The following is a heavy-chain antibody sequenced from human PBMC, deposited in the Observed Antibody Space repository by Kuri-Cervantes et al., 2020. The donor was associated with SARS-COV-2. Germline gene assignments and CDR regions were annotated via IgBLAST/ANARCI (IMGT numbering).Heavy chain of an antibody. CDR3: ARLGKGYDFWSGYYAFDI. CDR1: GYGFSSYW. D-gene: IGHD3-3*01. V-gene: IGHV5-51*01. Sequence: GESLKISCRGSGYGFSSYWIGWVRRTPGKGLEWMAMIYPADSDTKYSPSFQGQVTISADKSISTAYLQWSSLKASGTAMYYRARLGKGYDFWSGYYAFDIWGQGTMVTVSS. CDR2: IYPADSDT. J-gene: IGHJ3*02.